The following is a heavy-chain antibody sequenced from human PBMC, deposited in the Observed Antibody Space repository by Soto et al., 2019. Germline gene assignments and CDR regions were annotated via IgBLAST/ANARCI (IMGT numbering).Heavy chain of an antibody. CDR3: ANSGDDFWSVDGMDV. J-gene: IGHJ6*02. V-gene: IGHV3-30*18. CDR2: ISYDGSNK. D-gene: IGHD3-3*01. Sequence: GGSLRLSCAASGFTFSSYGMHWVRQAPGKGLEWVAVISYDGSNKYYADSVKGRFTISRDNSKNTLYLQMNSLRAEDTAVYYCANSGDDFWSVDGMDVWGQGTTVTVSS. CDR1: GFTFSSYG.